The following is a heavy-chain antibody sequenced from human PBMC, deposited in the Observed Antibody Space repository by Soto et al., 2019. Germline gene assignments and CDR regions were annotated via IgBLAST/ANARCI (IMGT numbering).Heavy chain of an antibody. J-gene: IGHJ6*02. CDR3: ARDNGFGESDV. CDR2: ISAYNGNT. D-gene: IGHD3-10*01. CDR1: GYSCTRYG. V-gene: IGHV1-18*01. Sequence: QVQLVQSGAEVKKPGASVKDSCKASGYSCTRYGISWVRQAPGQGLEWMGWISAYNGNTNYAQKLRGRVTMTTDTSTSTAYTELRSLRSAATAVYYCARDNGFGESDVWGQGTTVTVSS.